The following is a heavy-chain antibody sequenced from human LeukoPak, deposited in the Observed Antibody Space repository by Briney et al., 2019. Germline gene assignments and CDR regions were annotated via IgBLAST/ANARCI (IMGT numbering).Heavy chain of an antibody. D-gene: IGHD6-13*01. V-gene: IGHV3-11*01. Sequence: GGSLRLSCAASGFTFSDYYMSWIRQAPGKGLEWVSYISSSGSTIYYADSVEGRFTISRDNAKNSLYLQMNSLRAEDTAVYYCARASGTWYSSSWYYFDYWGQGTLVTVSS. CDR3: ARASGTWYSSSWYYFDY. CDR1: GFTFSDYY. J-gene: IGHJ4*02. CDR2: ISSSGSTI.